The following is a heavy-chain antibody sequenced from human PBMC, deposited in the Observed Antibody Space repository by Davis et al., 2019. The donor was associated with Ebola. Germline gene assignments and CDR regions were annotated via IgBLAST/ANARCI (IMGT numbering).Heavy chain of an antibody. V-gene: IGHV3-48*01. CDR3: AKDRAYCGGNCPDYYFYGMDV. CDR1: GFTFSSYS. Sequence: GESLKISCAASGFTFSSYSMNWFRQAPGKGLEWVSYISSSSSIIYYADSVTCRFTISRDNAKNSLYLQLNSLRAEDTAVYYCAKDRAYCGGNCPDYYFYGMDVWGKWTTVTVSS. D-gene: IGHD2-21*02. J-gene: IGHJ6*04. CDR2: ISSSSSII.